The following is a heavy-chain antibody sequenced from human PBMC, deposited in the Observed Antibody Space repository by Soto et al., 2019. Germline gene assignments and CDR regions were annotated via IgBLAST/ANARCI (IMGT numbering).Heavy chain of an antibody. D-gene: IGHD6-6*01. V-gene: IGHV4-4*02. J-gene: IGHJ4*02. Sequence: QVQLQESGPGLVSPLGTLSLTCAVSGGSINTDSWWNWVRQPPGKGLEWIGEIHRSRGTNYNSSLKSRVTISKDRSTNHFSLRLYSVTAADTAVYYCASREEARPFWGQGTLVTVSS. CDR3: ASREEARPF. CDR2: IHRSRGT. CDR1: GGSINTDSW.